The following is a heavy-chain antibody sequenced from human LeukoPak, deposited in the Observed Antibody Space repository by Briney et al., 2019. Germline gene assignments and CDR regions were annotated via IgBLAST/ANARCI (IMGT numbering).Heavy chain of an antibody. CDR2: IYPGDSDT. Sequence: NLGESLKISCNGAGYSFTSYWIGWVRQMPGKGLEWMGIIYPGDSDTRYSPSFQGQVTISADKSISTAYLQWSSLKASDTAMYYCAITRRMTTVTTGDWYFDLWGRGTLVTVAS. CDR1: GYSFTSYW. D-gene: IGHD4-17*01. J-gene: IGHJ2*01. CDR3: AITRRMTTVTTGDWYFDL. V-gene: IGHV5-51*01.